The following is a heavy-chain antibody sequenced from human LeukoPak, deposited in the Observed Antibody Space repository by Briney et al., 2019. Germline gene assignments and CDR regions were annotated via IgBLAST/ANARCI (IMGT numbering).Heavy chain of an antibody. Sequence: GGLLRLSCAASRFTVNNKYMTLVRQAPGKGLEWVSLIYNDGRTYYADSVKGRCTISRDNLKNVLYLQMNSLKVEDTALYYCARGLFLSGYLDAFDIWGQGTVVTVSS. J-gene: IGHJ3*02. CDR3: ARGLFLSGYLDAFDI. V-gene: IGHV3-53*01. D-gene: IGHD3-22*01. CDR2: IYNDGRT. CDR1: RFTVNNKY.